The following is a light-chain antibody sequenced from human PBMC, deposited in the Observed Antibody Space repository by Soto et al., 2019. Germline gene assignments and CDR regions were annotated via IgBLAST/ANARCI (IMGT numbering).Light chain of an antibody. J-gene: IGLJ1*01. V-gene: IGLV2-14*01. CDR2: GVT. CDR3: GSYTTSSTSV. Sequence: QCVLTQPASVSGSLGQSITISCTGSISDIGTYNYVSWYQHHPGKAPKLVIYGVTNRPSGFSDRFSGSKSVNTASLTISGLQAEDEADYYCGSYTTSSTSVFGSGTKVTVL. CDR1: ISDIGTYNY.